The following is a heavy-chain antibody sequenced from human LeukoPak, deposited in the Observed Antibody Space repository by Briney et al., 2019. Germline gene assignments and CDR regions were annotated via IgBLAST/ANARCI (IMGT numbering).Heavy chain of an antibody. CDR1: GGTFSSYA. CDR2: IIPIFGTA. V-gene: IGHV1-69*01. J-gene: IGHJ6*03. Sequence: ASVKVSCKASGGTFSSYAISWVRQAPGQGLEWMGGIIPIFGTANYAQKFQGRVTITADESTSTAYMELSSLRSEDTAVYYCARTPTIFGVVSHYYYMDVWGKGTTVTVSS. D-gene: IGHD3-3*01. CDR3: ARTPTIFGVVSHYYYMDV.